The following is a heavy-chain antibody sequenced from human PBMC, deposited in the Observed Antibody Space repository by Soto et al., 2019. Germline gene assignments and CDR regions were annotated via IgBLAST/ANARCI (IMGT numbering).Heavy chain of an antibody. V-gene: IGHV4-39*02. CDR1: GGSISSSSYY. CDR3: ARDSGWLFNFDY. J-gene: IGHJ4*02. D-gene: IGHD3-22*01. CDR2: IYYSGST. Sequence: PSETLSLTXTVSGGSISSSSYYWGWIRQPPGKGLEWIGSIYYSGSTYYNPSLKSRVTISVDTSKNQFSLKLSSVTAADTAVYYCARDSGWLFNFDYWGQGTLVTVSS.